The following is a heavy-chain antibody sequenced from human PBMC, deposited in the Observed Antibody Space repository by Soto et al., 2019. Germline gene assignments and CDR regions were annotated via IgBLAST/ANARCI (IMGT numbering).Heavy chain of an antibody. CDR2: INPNSGGT. Sequence: GASVKVSCKASGYTFTGYYMHWVRQAPGQGLEWMGWINPNSGGTNYAQKFQGWVTMTRDTSISTAYMELSRLRSDDTAVYYCARSPRWSLYYYDYWGQGTLVIVSS. J-gene: IGHJ4*02. D-gene: IGHD2-8*01. CDR3: ARSPRWSLYYYDY. CDR1: GYTFTGYY. V-gene: IGHV1-2*04.